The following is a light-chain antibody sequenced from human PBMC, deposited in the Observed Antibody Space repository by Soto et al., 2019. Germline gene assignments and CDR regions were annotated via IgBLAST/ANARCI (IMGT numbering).Light chain of an antibody. CDR1: RGVSVSY. Sequence: VVLTQSPGTLSFSPWERGTLSWRAIRGVSVSYLAWYQQKPGQAPSLLIYGASTRATGIPDRFSGSGSATDFTLTISRLEPEDFAVYYCQRYGTSPPLTFGGGTKV. CDR2: GAS. J-gene: IGKJ4*01. V-gene: IGKV3-20*01. CDR3: QRYGTSPPLT.